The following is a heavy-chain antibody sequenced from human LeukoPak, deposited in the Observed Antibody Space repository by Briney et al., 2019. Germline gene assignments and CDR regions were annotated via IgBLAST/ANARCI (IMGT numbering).Heavy chain of an antibody. CDR2: IKSKTDGETA. V-gene: IGHV3-15*01. Sequence: GGSLRLSCAASGVTFSNAWMTWVRQAPGQGLEWVGHIKSKTDGETADYTAPVKGRFTISRDDSKNTLYLQMNSLETEDTAVYYCTTRNIAVAGTAYWGQGTLVTVSS. CDR3: TTRNIAVAGTAY. CDR1: GVTFSNAW. D-gene: IGHD6-19*01. J-gene: IGHJ4*02.